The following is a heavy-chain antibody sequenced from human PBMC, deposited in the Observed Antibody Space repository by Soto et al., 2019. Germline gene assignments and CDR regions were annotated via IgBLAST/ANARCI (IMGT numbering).Heavy chain of an antibody. J-gene: IGHJ5*02. CDR1: GFTFSDYY. Sequence: GGSLRLSCAASGFTFSDYYMSWIRQAPGKGLEWVSYISSSDSDHIDYADSVRGRFTVSRDNARKSLYLQMDSLGAEDTGVYYCATPYYYNHWGPGTLVTVSS. V-gene: IGHV3-11*06. CDR2: ISSSDSDHI. D-gene: IGHD3-22*01. CDR3: ATPYYYNH.